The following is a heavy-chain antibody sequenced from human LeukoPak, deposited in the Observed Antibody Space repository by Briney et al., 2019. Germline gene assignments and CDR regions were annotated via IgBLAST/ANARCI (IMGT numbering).Heavy chain of an antibody. J-gene: IGHJ6*02. V-gene: IGHV3-23*01. Sequence: PGGSLRLSCAASGFTFSNFAMNWVRQAPGKGLEWVSTISGSGGSTYYADSVKGRFTISRDNSKNTLYLQMNSLRVEDTAVYYCAKNGGPHGMDVWGQGTTVTVSS. D-gene: IGHD3-16*01. CDR3: AKNGGPHGMDV. CDR1: GFTFSNFA. CDR2: ISGSGGST.